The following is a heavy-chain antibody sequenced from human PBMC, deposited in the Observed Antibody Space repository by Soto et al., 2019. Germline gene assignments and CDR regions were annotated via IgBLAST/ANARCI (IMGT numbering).Heavy chain of an antibody. J-gene: IGHJ6*02. D-gene: IGHD6-13*01. CDR3: ARGVVGSSWYPLPYYYYGMDV. V-gene: IGHV3-33*01. CDR1: GFTFSSYG. CDR2: IWYDGSNK. Sequence: QVQLVESGGGVVQPGRSLRLSCAASGFTFSSYGMHWVRQAPGKGLEWVAVIWYDGSNKYYADSVKGRFTISRDNSKNTLYLQMNSRRAEYTAVYYCARGVVGSSWYPLPYYYYGMDVWGQGTTVTVSS.